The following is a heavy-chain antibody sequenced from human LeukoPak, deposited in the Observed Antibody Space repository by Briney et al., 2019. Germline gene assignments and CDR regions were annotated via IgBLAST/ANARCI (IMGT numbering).Heavy chain of an antibody. Sequence: SETLSLTCTVSGGSISSYYWSWIRQPPGKGLEWIGYIYYSGSTNYNPSLKSRVTISVDTSKNQFSLKLSSVTAADTAVYYCARVASDGGPDYWGQGTLVTVSS. D-gene: IGHD3-16*01. CDR2: IYYSGST. J-gene: IGHJ4*02. CDR1: GGSISSYY. V-gene: IGHV4-59*01. CDR3: ARVASDGGPDY.